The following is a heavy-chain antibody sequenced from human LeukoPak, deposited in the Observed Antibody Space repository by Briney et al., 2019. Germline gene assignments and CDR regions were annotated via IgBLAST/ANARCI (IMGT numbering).Heavy chain of an antibody. V-gene: IGHV3-23*01. Sequence: GGSLRLSCAASGFTFSSYAMSWVRQAPGKGLEWVSAISGSGGSTYYADSVKGRFTISRDNSKNTLYLQMNSLRAEDTAVYYCANDRMIYYLIPNPIDYWGQGTLVTVSS. CDR3: ANDRMIYYLIPNPIDY. CDR1: GFTFSSYA. J-gene: IGHJ4*02. CDR2: ISGSGGST. D-gene: IGHD2-8*01.